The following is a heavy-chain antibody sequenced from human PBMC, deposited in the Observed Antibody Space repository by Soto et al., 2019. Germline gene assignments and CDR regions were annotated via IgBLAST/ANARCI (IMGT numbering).Heavy chain of an antibody. Sequence: SETLSLTCTVSGGSISSYYWSWIRQPPGKGLEWIGYIYYSGSTNYNPSLKSRATISVDTSKNQFSLKLSSVTAADTAVYYCARPIIHDYGDYEGWFDPWGQGTLVTVSS. CDR2: IYYSGST. V-gene: IGHV4-59*01. CDR3: ARPIIHDYGDYEGWFDP. D-gene: IGHD4-17*01. CDR1: GGSISSYY. J-gene: IGHJ5*02.